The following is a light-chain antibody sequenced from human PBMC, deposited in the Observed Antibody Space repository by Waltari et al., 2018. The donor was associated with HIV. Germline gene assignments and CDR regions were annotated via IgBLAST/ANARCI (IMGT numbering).Light chain of an antibody. V-gene: IGLV2-23*01. CDR1: SSDVGSYNL. CDR3: CSYAGSSPVL. CDR2: EGS. J-gene: IGLJ2*01. Sequence: QSALTQPASVSGSPGQSITISCTGTSSDVGSYNLVPWYQQHPGKATKLMIYEGSKRPSGVSNRFSGSKSGSTASLTISGLQAEDEAGYYCCSYAGSSPVLFGGGTKLTVL.